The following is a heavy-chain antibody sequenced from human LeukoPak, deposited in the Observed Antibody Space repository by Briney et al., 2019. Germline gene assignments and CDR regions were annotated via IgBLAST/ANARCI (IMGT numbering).Heavy chain of an antibody. V-gene: IGHV4-31*03. CDR3: ARHSLVGATDGY. CDR1: GGSISSGGYY. D-gene: IGHD1-26*01. CDR2: IYYSGST. Sequence: SETLSLTCTVSGGSISSGGYYWSWIRQHPGKGLEWIGYIYYSGSTYYNPSLKSRVTISVDTSKNQFSLKLSSVTAADTAVYYCARHSLVGATDGYWGQGTLVTVSS. J-gene: IGHJ4*02.